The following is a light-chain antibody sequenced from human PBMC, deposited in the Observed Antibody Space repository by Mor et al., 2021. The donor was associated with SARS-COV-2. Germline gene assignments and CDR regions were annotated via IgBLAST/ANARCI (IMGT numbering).Light chain of an antibody. J-gene: IGLJ3*02. CDR1: SIASNY. Sequence: SIASNYVQWYQQRPGSAPTTVIYEDNQRPSGVPDRFSGSIDSSSNSASLTISGLKTEDEADYYCQSYDSSTVVFGGGT. CDR3: QSYDSSTVV. V-gene: IGLV6-57*02. CDR2: EDN.